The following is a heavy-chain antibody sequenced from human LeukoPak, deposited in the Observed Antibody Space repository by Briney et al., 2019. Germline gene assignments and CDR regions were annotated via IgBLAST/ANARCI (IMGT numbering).Heavy chain of an antibody. D-gene: IGHD4-23*01. CDR3: ARRPNLPSDSAGFWRFDV. Sequence: SETLSLTCTVTGXSIRSSFYYWGWIRQHPGKGLEWIGAVYYTGTTDYNPSLQSRVTMSVDTSQNQYSLRLRSLTAADTALYSCARRPNLPSDSAGFWRFDVWGQGTMVIASS. J-gene: IGHJ3*01. CDR2: VYYTGTT. CDR1: GXSIRSSFYY. V-gene: IGHV4-39*01.